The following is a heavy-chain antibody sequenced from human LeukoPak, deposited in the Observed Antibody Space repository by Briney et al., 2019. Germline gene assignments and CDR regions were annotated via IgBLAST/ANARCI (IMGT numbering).Heavy chain of an antibody. CDR1: GGSISSYY. CDR2: IYYRGSI. D-gene: IGHD3-3*01. J-gene: IGHJ4*02. CDR3: ARGGYDFWSGYGKFDY. Sequence: SETLSITCTVPGGSISSYYWSWIRQPPGKGLEWIGYIYYRGSINYNPSLKSRVTISVDTSKNQFSLKLSSVTAADTAVYYCARGGYDFWSGYGKFDYWGQGTLVTVSS. V-gene: IGHV4-59*01.